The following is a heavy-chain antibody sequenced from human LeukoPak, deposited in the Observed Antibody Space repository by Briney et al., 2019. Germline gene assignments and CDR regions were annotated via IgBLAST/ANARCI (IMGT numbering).Heavy chain of an antibody. D-gene: IGHD7-27*01. J-gene: IGHJ4*02. CDR3: ARVWGSIDY. CDR1: GYTSTNYD. CDR2: MNPKSGNT. V-gene: IGHV1-8*01. Sequence: ASVKVSCKTSGYTSTNYDINWVRQATGQGLEWMGWMNPKSGNTGSAQRFQGRVTLTRDTSISTAYMELSSLRSEDTAVYYCARVWGSIDYWGQGTLVTVSS.